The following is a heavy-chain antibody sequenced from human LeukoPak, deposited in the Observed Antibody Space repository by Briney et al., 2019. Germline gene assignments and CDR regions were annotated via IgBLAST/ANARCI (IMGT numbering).Heavy chain of an antibody. Sequence: KPSETLSLTCTVSGGSISSSSYYWGWIRQPPGKGLEWIGSIYYSGSTYHNPSLKSRVTISVDTSKNQFSLKLSSVTAADTAVYYCASRRYSGYPFDYWGQGTLVTVSS. D-gene: IGHD5-12*01. CDR3: ASRRYSGYPFDY. CDR1: GGSISSSSYY. V-gene: IGHV4-39*01. CDR2: IYYSGST. J-gene: IGHJ4*02.